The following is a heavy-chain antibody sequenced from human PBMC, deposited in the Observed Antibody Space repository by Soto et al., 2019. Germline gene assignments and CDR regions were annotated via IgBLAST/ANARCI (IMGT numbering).Heavy chain of an antibody. CDR1: GFSLTTSGVG. CDR3: AHRVLRTVFGLVTTPAINFAF. V-gene: IGHV2-5*02. CDR2: IYWDDDK. Sequence: QITLNESGPTVVRPTETLTLTCRFSGFSLTTSGVGVGWIRQSPGKAPEWLALIYWDDDKRYSASLKSRLTITKDTSKNQVVLTVSDLDPTDTATYYCAHRVLRTVFGLVTTPAINFAFWGQGTPVDVS. J-gene: IGHJ4*02. D-gene: IGHD3-3*01.